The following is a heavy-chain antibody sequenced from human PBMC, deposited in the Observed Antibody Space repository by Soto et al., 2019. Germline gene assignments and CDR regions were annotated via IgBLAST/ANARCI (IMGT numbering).Heavy chain of an antibody. V-gene: IGHV3-48*02. J-gene: IGHJ6*02. CDR3: AREGWPLLQTGMDV. CDR1: GFTFSNAW. CDR2: ISSSNRTI. D-gene: IGHD2-15*01. Sequence: GGSLRLSCAASGFTFSNAWMSWVRQAPGKGLEWVSYISSSNRTINYADSVKGRFIISRDNAKNSLYLQMHSLRDEDTAVYYCAREGWPLLQTGMDVWGQGTTVTVSS.